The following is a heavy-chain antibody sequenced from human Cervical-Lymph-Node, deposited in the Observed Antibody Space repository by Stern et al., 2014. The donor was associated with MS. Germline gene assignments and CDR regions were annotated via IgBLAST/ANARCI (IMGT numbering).Heavy chain of an antibody. J-gene: IGHJ6*02. CDR1: GGPFRSYA. V-gene: IGHV1-69*01. CDR2: IIPIFGTA. Sequence: VQLVESGAEVKKPGSSVKVSCKASGGPFRSYAISWVRQAPGQGLEWLGGIIPIFGTANYAQKFQGRVTITADESTSTAYMELSSLRSEDTAVYYCARGELKEGLVRGMDVWGQGTTVTVSS. D-gene: IGHD1-26*01. CDR3: ARGELKEGLVRGMDV.